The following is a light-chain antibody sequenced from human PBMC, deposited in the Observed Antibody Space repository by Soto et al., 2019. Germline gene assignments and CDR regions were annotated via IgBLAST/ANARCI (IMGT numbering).Light chain of an antibody. CDR2: AAS. J-gene: IGKJ1*01. CDR1: QGIRND. CDR3: LQHNSYPWT. V-gene: IGKV1-17*01. Sequence: QMAPSPSSPASYLGDKINIPCRASQGIRNDLGWYQQKPGKAPKRLIYAASSLQSGVPSRFSGSGSGTEFTLTISSPQPEDFATYYCLQHNSYPWTFGQGNKGDIK.